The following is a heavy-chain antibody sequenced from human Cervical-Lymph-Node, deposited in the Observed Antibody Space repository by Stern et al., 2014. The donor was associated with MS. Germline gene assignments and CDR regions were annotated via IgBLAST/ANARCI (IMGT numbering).Heavy chain of an antibody. V-gene: IGHV3-33*01. D-gene: IGHD2/OR15-2a*01. CDR3: ATSTASDAFDI. CDR2: VWNDGSKE. Sequence: QVQLVESGGGVVQPGRSLRLSCVASGLTFSTSVMHWVRQAPGKGLEWVAGVWNDGSKEHSTESVKGRFSTSRDTAKNTLHLQMSSLRAEDTAVYFCATSTASDAFDIWGQGTLVTVSS. J-gene: IGHJ3*02. CDR1: GLTFSTSV.